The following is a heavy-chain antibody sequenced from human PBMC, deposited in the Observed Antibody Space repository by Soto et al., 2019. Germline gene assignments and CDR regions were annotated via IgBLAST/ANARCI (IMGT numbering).Heavy chain of an antibody. J-gene: IGHJ6*02. V-gene: IGHV5-51*01. CDR2: IYPGDSDT. D-gene: IGHD3-16*01. Sequence: GESLKISCKGSGYSFPTFWIGWVRQMPGKGLEWMGVIYPGDSDTRYSPSFQGQVTMSADRSISTAYLQWTSLKASDTAIYYCARSGRNAYYNMDVWGQGTTVTVSS. CDR1: GYSFPTFW. CDR3: ARSGRNAYYNMDV.